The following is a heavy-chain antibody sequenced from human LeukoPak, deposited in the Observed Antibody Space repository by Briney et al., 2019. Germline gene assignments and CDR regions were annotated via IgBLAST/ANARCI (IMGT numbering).Heavy chain of an antibody. V-gene: IGHV3-23*01. J-gene: IGHJ4*02. Sequence: GGSLRLSCAASGSTFSSYAMSWVRQAPGKGLEWVSVISGSGGSTYYGDSVKGRFTISRDNSKNTLHLQMNSLRAEDTAVYYCAKDQSSTSWYYLDYWGQGTLVTVSS. D-gene: IGHD6-13*01. CDR1: GSTFSSYA. CDR3: AKDQSSTSWYYLDY. CDR2: ISGSGGST.